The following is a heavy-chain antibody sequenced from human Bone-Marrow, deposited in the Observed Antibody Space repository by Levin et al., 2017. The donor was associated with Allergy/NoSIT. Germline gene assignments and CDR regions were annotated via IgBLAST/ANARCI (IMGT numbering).Heavy chain of an antibody. D-gene: IGHD6-13*01. CDR2: IYYSGST. CDR3: ARGERGSSWYPEFDY. J-gene: IGHJ4*02. Sequence: SETLSLTCTVSGGSISSYYWSWIRQPPGKGLEWIGYIYYSGSTNYNPSLKSRVTISVDTSKNQFSLKLSSVTAADTAVYYCARGERGSSWYPEFDYWGQGTLVTVSS. V-gene: IGHV4-59*01. CDR1: GGSISSYY.